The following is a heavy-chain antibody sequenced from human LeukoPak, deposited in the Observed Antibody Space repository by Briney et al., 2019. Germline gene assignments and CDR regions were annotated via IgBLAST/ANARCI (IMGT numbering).Heavy chain of an antibody. Sequence: GGSLRLSCAASGFTFSSSAMHWVRQAPGKGLEWVAFISYDGSTKYYADSVKGRFTISRDNSKNTLYLQMNSLRVEDTAVYYCAGVGGVTPFFYFDFWGQGTLVTVSS. D-gene: IGHD1-26*01. V-gene: IGHV3-30*04. CDR3: AGVGGVTPFFYFDF. J-gene: IGHJ4*02. CDR2: ISYDGSTK. CDR1: GFTFSSSA.